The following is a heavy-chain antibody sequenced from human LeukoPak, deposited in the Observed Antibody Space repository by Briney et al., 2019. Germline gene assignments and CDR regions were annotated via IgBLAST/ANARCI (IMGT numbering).Heavy chain of an antibody. CDR2: FNPENGNT. V-gene: IGHV1-18*01. CDR3: ARAPGGTAMVTGHYYFYYMDV. CDR1: GYSFVGYG. D-gene: IGHD5-18*01. J-gene: IGHJ6*03. Sequence: ASVKVSCKASGYSFVGYGITWVRQAPGQGLEWMGWFNPENGNTNYAQKVQGRVTMTTDTSTSTAYMELSSLRSEDTAVYFCARAPGGTAMVTGHYYFYYMDVWGKGTTVIVSS.